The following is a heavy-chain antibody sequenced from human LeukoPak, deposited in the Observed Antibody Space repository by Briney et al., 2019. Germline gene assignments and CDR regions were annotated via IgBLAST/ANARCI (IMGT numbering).Heavy chain of an antibody. J-gene: IGHJ4*02. Sequence: PGGSLRLSCAASGFTFSRYWMSWVRQAPGKGLEWVASINQDVSEKYFAYSVEGRFTISRDNAKNSLYLQMNSLSADDTAVYYCARGGFGGSPPDYWGQGTLVTVSS. CDR1: GFTFSRYW. V-gene: IGHV3-7*04. CDR2: INQDVSEK. D-gene: IGHD1-26*01. CDR3: ARGGFGGSPPDY.